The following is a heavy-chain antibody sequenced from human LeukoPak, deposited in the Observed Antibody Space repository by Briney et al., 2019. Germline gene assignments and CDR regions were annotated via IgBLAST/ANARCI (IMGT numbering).Heavy chain of an antibody. CDR1: GYTFTSYD. D-gene: IGHD3-3*01. J-gene: IGHJ4*02. CDR2: IIPILGIA. CDR3: ALQLRDILRSYRPFDY. V-gene: IGHV1-69*04. Sequence: GASVKVSCKASGYTFTSYDINWVRQAPGQGLEWMGRIIPILGIANYAQKFQGRVTITADKSTSTAYMELSSLRSEDTAVYYCALQLRDILRSYRPFDYWGQGTLVTVSS.